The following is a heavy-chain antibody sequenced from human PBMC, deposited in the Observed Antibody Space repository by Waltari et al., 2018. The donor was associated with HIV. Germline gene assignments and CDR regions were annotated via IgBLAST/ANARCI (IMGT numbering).Heavy chain of an antibody. Sequence: QVQLVESGGGVVQPGRALRLPCAPSGFTLSDYGLHWFRKAPGKGLEWVTVIWYDGSKKYYADSVKGRFTISRDNSKNTLYLQMNSLRIEDTAVYYCARKYSSSWGAPFDYWGQGTLVTVSS. CDR2: IWYDGSKK. CDR1: GFTLSDYG. D-gene: IGHD6-13*01. V-gene: IGHV3-33*01. J-gene: IGHJ4*02. CDR3: ARKYSSSWGAPFDY.